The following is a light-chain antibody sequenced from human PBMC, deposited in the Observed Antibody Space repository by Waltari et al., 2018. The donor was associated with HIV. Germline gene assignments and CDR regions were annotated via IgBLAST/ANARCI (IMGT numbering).Light chain of an antibody. V-gene: IGLV3-19*01. CDR2: GKN. CDR3: NSRDSSGKEV. CDR1: SLRSYY. J-gene: IGLJ2*01. Sequence: SSELTQDPAVSVALGQTVRITCQGDSLRSYYASWYQQKPGQAPVLVIYGKNNRPSGIPDRFSGSSSGNTASLTITGAQAEDEADYYCNSRDSSGKEVFGGGTKLTVL.